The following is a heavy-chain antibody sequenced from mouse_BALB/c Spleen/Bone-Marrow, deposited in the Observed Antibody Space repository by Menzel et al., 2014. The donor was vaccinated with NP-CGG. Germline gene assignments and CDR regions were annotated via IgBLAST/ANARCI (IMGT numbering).Heavy chain of an antibody. V-gene: IGHV5-9-2*01. CDR2: ISGDGRYT. J-gene: IGHJ3*01. CDR1: EFSFSNYG. D-gene: IGHD2-4*01. Sequence: DVKLQESGGGLVKSGGSLKLSCAASEFSFSNYGMSWVRQTPEKRLEWVATISGDGRYTFYSDSVKGRFTISRDNAKNNLYLQLSSLRSEDTALYYCARHAYYDQTEVSFVYWGQGTLVTVSA. CDR3: ARHAYYDQTEVSFVY.